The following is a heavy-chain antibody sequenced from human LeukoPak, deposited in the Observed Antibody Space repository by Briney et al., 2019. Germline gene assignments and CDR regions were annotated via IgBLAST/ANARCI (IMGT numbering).Heavy chain of an antibody. J-gene: IGHJ3*01. CDR3: ARPTRWHPDAFDL. CDR1: GYAFTSYG. Sequence: ASVKVSCKASGYAFTSYGISLVRQARGRGLDWMGWISAYNGNTNYAQKLQGRVTMTTDTSTSTAYMELRSLRSDDTAVYYCARPTRWHPDAFDLWGQGTVVTVSS. D-gene: IGHD4-23*01. CDR2: ISAYNGNT. V-gene: IGHV1-18*01.